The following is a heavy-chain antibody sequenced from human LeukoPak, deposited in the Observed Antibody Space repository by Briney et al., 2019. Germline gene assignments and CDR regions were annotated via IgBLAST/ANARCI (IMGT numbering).Heavy chain of an antibody. J-gene: IGHJ4*02. CDR1: GFTFSSYW. V-gene: IGHV3-7*04. CDR2: LKPDGSEK. CDR3: VRATRVADY. Sequence: PGGSLRLSCAASGFTFSSYWMSWVRQAPGKGLEWVVDLKPDGSEKAYVDFVKGRFTMSRDNAKNSLYLQMNSLRDEDTAVYYCVRATRVADYWGQGTLVTVSS. D-gene: IGHD3-3*01.